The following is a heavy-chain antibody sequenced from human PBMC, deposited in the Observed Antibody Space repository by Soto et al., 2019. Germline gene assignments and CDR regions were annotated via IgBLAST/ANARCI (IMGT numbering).Heavy chain of an antibody. J-gene: IGHJ4*02. CDR2: IKQDGSEK. V-gene: IGHV3-7*01. Sequence: PGGSLRLSCAASGFTFSSSWMSRVRQAPGKRQEWVANIKQDGSEKYYVDSVKGRFTISRDNAKNSLYLQMNSLIAEDTAVYYRAIPGQLRGQGTLVTGSS. D-gene: IGHD1-26*01. CDR1: GFTFSSSW. CDR3: AIPGQL.